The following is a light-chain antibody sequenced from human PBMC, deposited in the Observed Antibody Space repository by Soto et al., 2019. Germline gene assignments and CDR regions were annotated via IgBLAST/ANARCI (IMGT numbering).Light chain of an antibody. Sequence: DIHMTQSPSTLSASVGDRVTITCRASQSISNWLAWYEQKPGKAPKLLIYKASTLESGVPSRFSGSGSGTEFTLTISILQPDDFATYFCQQYNSYWYTFGQGTKLDIK. V-gene: IGKV1-5*03. J-gene: IGKJ2*01. CDR2: KAS. CDR3: QQYNSYWYT. CDR1: QSISNW.